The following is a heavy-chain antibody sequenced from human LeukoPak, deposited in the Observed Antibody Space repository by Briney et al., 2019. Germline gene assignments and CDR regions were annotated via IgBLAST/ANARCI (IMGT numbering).Heavy chain of an antibody. CDR2: MYYSGNT. V-gene: IGHV4-39*07. D-gene: IGHD3-9*01. Sequence: PSETLSLTCTVSGGSISSSNCYWGWIRQPPGKGLEWIGSMYYSGNTYYNPSLKSRVTMSVDTSKNQFSLKLASVTAADTAVYYCAREGYYDILTGYYHNWFDPWGQGTLVTVSS. CDR3: AREGYYDILTGYYHNWFDP. CDR1: GGSISSSNCY. J-gene: IGHJ5*02.